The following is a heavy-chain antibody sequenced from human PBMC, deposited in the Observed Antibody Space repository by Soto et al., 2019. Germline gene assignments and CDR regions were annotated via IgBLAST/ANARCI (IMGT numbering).Heavy chain of an antibody. CDR1: GFPFRSYA. CDR3: VKEVQVGFCSNGVCYG. CDR2: ISGGTT. Sequence: GGSLRLSCAASGFPFRSYAMSWVRQAPGKGLEWVSGISGGTTYYADPVKGRFTISRDNSKNTLYLQMNSLRAEDTALYYCVKEVQVGFCSNGVCYGWGQGTLVTVSS. J-gene: IGHJ4*02. V-gene: IGHV3-23*01. D-gene: IGHD2-8*01.